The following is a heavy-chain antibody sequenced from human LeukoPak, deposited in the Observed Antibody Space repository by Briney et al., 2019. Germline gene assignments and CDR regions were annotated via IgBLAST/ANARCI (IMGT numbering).Heavy chain of an antibody. J-gene: IGHJ4*02. V-gene: IGHV3-48*03. CDR3: AKGVATIDGTSFFDY. Sequence: GGSLRLSCAASGFTFGSYEMNWVRQAPGKGLEWVSYISSSGSTIYYADSVKGRFTISRDNAKNSLYLQMHSLRTEDTAVYHCAKGVATIDGTSFFDYWGQGTLVTVSS. D-gene: IGHD5-12*01. CDR1: GFTFGSYE. CDR2: ISSSGSTI.